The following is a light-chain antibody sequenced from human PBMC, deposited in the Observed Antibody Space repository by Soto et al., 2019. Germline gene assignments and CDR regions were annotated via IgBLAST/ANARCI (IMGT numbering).Light chain of an antibody. V-gene: IGKV1-12*01. CDR2: AAS. J-gene: IGKJ5*01. Sequence: DIQMTQSPSTLSASVGDRLTITCRASQSISSWVAWYQQKPGKPPKLLIYAASSLQSGVPSRFSGSGSGTDFTLTISSLQPEDFATYYCQQANSFPITFGQGTRLEIK. CDR1: QSISSW. CDR3: QQANSFPIT.